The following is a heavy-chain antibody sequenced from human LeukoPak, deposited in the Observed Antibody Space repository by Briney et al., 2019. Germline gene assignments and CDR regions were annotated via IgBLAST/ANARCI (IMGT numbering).Heavy chain of an antibody. CDR2: ISSSGGST. V-gene: IGHV3-23*01. Sequence: GGSLRLSCPASGFTFSSYGMHWVGQAPGRGLDWVSAISSSGGSTYYEDSVKGRITNSRDNSKNTLYLQMNSLRAEDTAVYYCAKPSIQNLYVPDAFDIWGQGTMVTVSS. J-gene: IGHJ3*02. CDR3: AKPSIQNLYVPDAFDI. D-gene: IGHD5/OR15-5a*01. CDR1: GFTFSSYG.